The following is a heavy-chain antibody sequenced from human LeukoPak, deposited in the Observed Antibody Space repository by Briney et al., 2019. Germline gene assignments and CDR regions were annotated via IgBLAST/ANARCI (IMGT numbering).Heavy chain of an antibody. Sequence: GGSLTLSCAASGFTSSSYGMHWVRQAPGQGLEWVAVISYDGSNKYYAHSVKGRFTISRVNSKNTLYLQMNSLRAEDTAVYYCARDRKAWLPYFFDCWGQGQRDTVSS. CDR1: GFTSSSYG. J-gene: IGHJ4*02. D-gene: IGHD5-18*01. CDR2: ISYDGSNK. V-gene: IGHV3-30*03. CDR3: ARDRKAWLPYFFDC.